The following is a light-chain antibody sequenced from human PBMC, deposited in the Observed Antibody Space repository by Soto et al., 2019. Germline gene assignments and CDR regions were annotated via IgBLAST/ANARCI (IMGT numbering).Light chain of an antibody. CDR1: SGHSSYI. V-gene: IGLV4-60*02. Sequence: QHVLTQSSSASASLGSSVKLTCTLSSGHSSYIIAWHQQQPGKAPRYLMNLEGSGSFNKGSGVPDRFSGSSSGADRYLTISNLQFEDEADYYCETWDINTHVVFGGGTKVTVL. CDR2: LEGSGSF. J-gene: IGLJ2*01. CDR3: ETWDINTHVV.